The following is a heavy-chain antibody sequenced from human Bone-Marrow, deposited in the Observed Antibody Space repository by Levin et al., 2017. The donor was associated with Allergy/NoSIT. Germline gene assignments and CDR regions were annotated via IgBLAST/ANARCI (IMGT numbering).Heavy chain of an antibody. CDR2: INPSGGST. V-gene: IGHV1-46*01. D-gene: IGHD2-15*01. Sequence: GESLKISCKASGYTFTSYYMHWVRQAPGQGLEWMGIINPSGGSTSYAQKFQGRVTMTRDTSTSTVYMELSSLRSEDTAVYYCARVPEGCSGGSCPTPRERYFQHWGQGTLVTVSS. CDR1: GYTFTSYY. J-gene: IGHJ1*01. CDR3: ARVPEGCSGGSCPTPRERYFQH.